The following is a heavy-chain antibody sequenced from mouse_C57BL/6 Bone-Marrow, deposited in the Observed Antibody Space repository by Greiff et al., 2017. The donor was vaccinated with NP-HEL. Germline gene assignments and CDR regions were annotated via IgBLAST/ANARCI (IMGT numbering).Heavy chain of an antibody. J-gene: IGHJ4*01. CDR2: IWGGGST. CDR3: AKHEGYYGYHDAMDY. V-gene: IGHV2-9*01. CDR1: GFSLTSYG. Sequence: VKLLESGPGLVAPSQSLSLTCTVSGFSLTSYGVDWVRQPPGKGLEWLGVIWGGGSTNYNSATMSSMSISKGNSKSQVFLKMNSLQTDDTAMYYCAKHEGYYGYHDAMDYGGRGTSVTVTS. D-gene: IGHD2-2*01.